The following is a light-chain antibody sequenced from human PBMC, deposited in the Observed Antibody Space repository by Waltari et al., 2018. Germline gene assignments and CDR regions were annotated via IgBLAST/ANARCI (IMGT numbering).Light chain of an antibody. Sequence: EIVLTQSPGTLSLSPGDRATLSCRASQSVTSSYLAWYQQKPGQAPRLLIYSASSRATGIPNRFSGSGSVTDFTLTISGLEPEDFAVYYCQQYAYSPLTFGGGTKVEIK. V-gene: IGKV3-20*01. J-gene: IGKJ4*01. CDR1: QSVTSSY. CDR2: SAS. CDR3: QQYAYSPLT.